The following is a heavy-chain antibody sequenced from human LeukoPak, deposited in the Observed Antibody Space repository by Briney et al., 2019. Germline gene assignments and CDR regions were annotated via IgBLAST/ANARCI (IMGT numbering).Heavy chain of an antibody. CDR2: ISSSSSYI. Sequence: GGSLRLSCAASGFTFSSYSMNWVRQAPGKGLEWVSSISSSSSYIYYADSVKGRFTISRDNAKNSLYLQMNSLRAEDTAVYYCASPSRTIFGVVIHYYYYMDVWGKGTTVTVSS. D-gene: IGHD3-3*01. CDR3: ASPSRTIFGVVIHYYYYMDV. V-gene: IGHV3-21*04. CDR1: GFTFSSYS. J-gene: IGHJ6*03.